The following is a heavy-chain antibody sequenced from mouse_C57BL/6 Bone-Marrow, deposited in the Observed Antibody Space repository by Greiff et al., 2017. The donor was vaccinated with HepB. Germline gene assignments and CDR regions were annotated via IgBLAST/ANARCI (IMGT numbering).Heavy chain of an antibody. V-gene: IGHV5-4*01. J-gene: IGHJ1*03. Sequence: EVKLVESGGGLVKPGGSLKLSCAASGFTFSSYALSWVRQTPEKRLEWVATISDGGSYTYYPDNVKGRFTISRENAKNNLYLQMSHLKSEDTAMYYCARDYVRCRIRTCRFDVWGTGTTVTVSS. D-gene: IGHD2-12*01. CDR3: ARDYVRCRIRTCRFDV. CDR2: ISDGGSYT. CDR1: GFTFSSYA.